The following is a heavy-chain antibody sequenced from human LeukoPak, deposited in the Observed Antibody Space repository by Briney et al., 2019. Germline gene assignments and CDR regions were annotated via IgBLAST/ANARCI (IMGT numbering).Heavy chain of an antibody. V-gene: IGHV4-34*01. D-gene: IGHD6-19*01. Sequence: PGGSLRLSCAASGFTFSDYYLSWIRQPPGKGLEWIGEINHSGSTNYSPSLKSRVTISVDTSKNQFSLKLSSVTAADTAVYYCARGQWLVTFFDYWGQGTLVTVSS. CDR1: GFTFSDYY. J-gene: IGHJ4*02. CDR2: INHSGST. CDR3: ARGQWLVTFFDY.